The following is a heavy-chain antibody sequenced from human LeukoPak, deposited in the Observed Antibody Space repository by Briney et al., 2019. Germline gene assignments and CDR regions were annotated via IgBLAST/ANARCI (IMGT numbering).Heavy chain of an antibody. Sequence: GGSLRLSCAASGFTFSSDWMHWVRQAPGQGLVWVSRISSDGSGTKYADSVKGQITISRDNTKNTLSLQMNSLRAEDSAVYYCARAITGTWNVMDVWGQGTTVTVSS. CDR3: ARAITGTWNVMDV. D-gene: IGHD1-7*01. CDR2: ISSDGSGT. V-gene: IGHV3-74*03. CDR1: GFTFSSDW. J-gene: IGHJ6*02.